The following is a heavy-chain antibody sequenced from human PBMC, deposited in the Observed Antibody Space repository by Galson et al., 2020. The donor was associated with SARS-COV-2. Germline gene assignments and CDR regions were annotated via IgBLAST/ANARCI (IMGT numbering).Heavy chain of an antibody. CDR2: IRSKAYGGTT. Sequence: GGSLRLSCPASGFTFGDYAMSWVRQAPGKGLEWVGFIRSKAYGGTTEYAASVKGRFTISRDDSKSIAYLQMNSLKTEDTAVYYCTRGPPDPDFYGDPHYFDYWGQGTLVTVSS. D-gene: IGHD4-17*01. CDR1: GFTFGDYA. V-gene: IGHV3-49*04. J-gene: IGHJ4*02. CDR3: TRGPPDPDFYGDPHYFDY.